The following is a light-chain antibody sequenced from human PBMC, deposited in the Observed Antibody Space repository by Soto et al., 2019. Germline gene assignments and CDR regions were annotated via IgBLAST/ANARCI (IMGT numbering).Light chain of an antibody. CDR2: EVN. J-gene: IGLJ3*02. Sequence: QSALTQPASVSGSPGQTTTISCTGTSSDVGGSNYVSWYQHHPGKAPKLLIYEVNHRPSGVSDRFSGSKSGNTASLTISGLQAEDEADYYCSSYAGRNNWVFGGGTKLTVL. V-gene: IGLV2-14*01. CDR1: SSDVGGSNY. CDR3: SSYAGRNNWV.